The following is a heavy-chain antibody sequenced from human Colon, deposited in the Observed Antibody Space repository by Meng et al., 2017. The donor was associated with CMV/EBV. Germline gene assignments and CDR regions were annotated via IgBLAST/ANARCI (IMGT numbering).Heavy chain of an antibody. CDR1: GGSFSGYY. D-gene: IGHD2-2*01. Sequence: GSLRLSCAVYGGSFSGYYWTWLRQPPGKGLQWIGEVNHSEGTNYNPSLKSRVTISVDTSKNQFSLKLSSVTAADTAVYYCARDSIVVVPAAYGMDVWGQGTTVTVSS. CDR3: ARDSIVVVPAAYGMDV. CDR2: VNHSEGT. J-gene: IGHJ6*02. V-gene: IGHV4-34*01.